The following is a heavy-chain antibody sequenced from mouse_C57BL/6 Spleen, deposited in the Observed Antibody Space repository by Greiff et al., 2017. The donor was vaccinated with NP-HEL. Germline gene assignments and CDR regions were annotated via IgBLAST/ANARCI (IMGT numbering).Heavy chain of an antibody. CDR2: IYPSDSET. Sequence: QVQLQQPGAELVRPGSSVKLSCKASGYTFTSYWMDWVKQRPGQGLEWIGNIYPSDSETHYNQKFKDKATLTVDKSSSTAYMQLSSLTSEDSAVYYCARDDGSPLAMDYWGQGTSVTVSS. CDR1: GYTFTSYW. J-gene: IGHJ4*01. D-gene: IGHD2-3*01. CDR3: ARDDGSPLAMDY. V-gene: IGHV1-61*01.